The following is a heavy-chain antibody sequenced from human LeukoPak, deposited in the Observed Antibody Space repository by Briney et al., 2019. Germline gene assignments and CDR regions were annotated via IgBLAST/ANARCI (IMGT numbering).Heavy chain of an antibody. D-gene: IGHD3-9*01. J-gene: IGHJ5*02. CDR2: IYYSGST. CDR1: GGSISSYY. Sequence: PSETLSLTCTVSGGSISSYYWSWIRQPPGKGLEWIGYIYYSGSTNYNPSLKSRVTISVDTSKNQFSLKLSSVTAADTAVYYCARDYDIPPGSWFDPWGQGTLVTVSS. V-gene: IGHV4-59*01. CDR3: ARDYDIPPGSWFDP.